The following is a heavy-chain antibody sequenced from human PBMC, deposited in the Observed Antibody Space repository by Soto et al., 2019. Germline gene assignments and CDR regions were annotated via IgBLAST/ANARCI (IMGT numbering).Heavy chain of an antibody. J-gene: IGHJ2*01. D-gene: IGHD3-22*01. Sequence: QVQLVQSGAEVKKPGSSVKVSCKASGGTFSSYAISWVRQAPGQGLEWMGGIIPIFGTANYAQKFQGRVTITADESTSTAYMELSSLRSEDTSVYYCARMPVDLTLSSGYQHVSWYFDLWGRGTLVTVSA. V-gene: IGHV1-69*01. CDR3: ARMPVDLTLSSGYQHVSWYFDL. CDR2: IIPIFGTA. CDR1: GGTFSSYA.